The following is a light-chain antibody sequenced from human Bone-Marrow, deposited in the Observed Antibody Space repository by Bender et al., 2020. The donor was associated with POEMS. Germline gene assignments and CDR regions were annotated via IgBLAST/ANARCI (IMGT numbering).Light chain of an antibody. Sequence: SSELTQPPSVSVSPGQTATITCSGDVLPKQFAYWYQQKPGQAPVLVIYKDTERPSGIPDRFSGSTSGTTVTLTINGAQAEDEADYFCQSADSSGTYVFGAGTKVSV. CDR3: QSADSSGTYV. J-gene: IGLJ1*01. CDR1: VLPKQF. V-gene: IGLV3-25*03. CDR2: KDT.